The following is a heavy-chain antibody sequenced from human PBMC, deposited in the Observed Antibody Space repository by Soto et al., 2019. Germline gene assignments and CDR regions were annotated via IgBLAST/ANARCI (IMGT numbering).Heavy chain of an antibody. CDR3: ATHPPYGPLDH. CDR1: GGSISSYY. CDR2: IYYSEST. Sequence: SETLSLTCTVSGGSISSYYWSWIRQPPGKGLEWIGNIYYSESTNYNPSLKSRVTISVDTSKNQFSLRLTSVTAADTAVYYCATHPPYGPLDHWGQGTLVTVSS. J-gene: IGHJ4*02. D-gene: IGHD4-17*01. V-gene: IGHV4-59*08.